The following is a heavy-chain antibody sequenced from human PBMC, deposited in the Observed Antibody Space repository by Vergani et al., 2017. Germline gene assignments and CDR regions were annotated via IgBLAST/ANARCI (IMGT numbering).Heavy chain of an antibody. CDR1: GFTFGSYS. CDR2: ISSSSSYR. Sequence: EVQLVESGGGLVKPGGSLRLSCVASGFTFGSYSMNWVRQAPGKGLEWVSFISSSSSYRYYADSVKGRYTISRDNGEYSLCLQMNRLRPEDTAVYYCASGVPGYQLATQYFQHWGQGTLVTVSS. D-gene: IGHD2-2*01. V-gene: IGHV3-21*01. J-gene: IGHJ1*01. CDR3: ASGVPGYQLATQYFQH.